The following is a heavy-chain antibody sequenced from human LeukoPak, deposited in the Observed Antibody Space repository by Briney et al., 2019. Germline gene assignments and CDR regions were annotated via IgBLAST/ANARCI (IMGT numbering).Heavy chain of an antibody. Sequence: GGSLRLSCTASGFTFGAYAMTWVRQAPGKGLEWVSFIRSRTYGGTTEYAASVKGRFTISRDDSKSIAYLQMNSLNTEDTAVYYCARDQYAGYDPYYFDYWGQGTLVTVSS. D-gene: IGHD2-2*01. J-gene: IGHJ4*02. CDR2: IRSRTYGGTT. CDR3: ARDQYAGYDPYYFDY. CDR1: GFTFGAYA. V-gene: IGHV3-49*04.